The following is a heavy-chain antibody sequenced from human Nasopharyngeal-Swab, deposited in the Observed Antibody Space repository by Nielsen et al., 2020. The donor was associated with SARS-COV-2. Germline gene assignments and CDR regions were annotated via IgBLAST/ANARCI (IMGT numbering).Heavy chain of an antibody. CDR1: GFTVSSNY. CDR2: IYSGGST. D-gene: IGHD3-9*01. J-gene: IGHJ6*02. CDR3: ARVAAGGFDWYSRYYGMDV. V-gene: IGHV3-53*01. Sequence: GGSLRLSCAASGFTVSSNYMSWVRQAPGKGLEWVSVIYSGGSTYYADSVKGRFTISRDNSKNTLYLQMNSLRAEDMAVYYCARVAAGGFDWYSRYYGMDVWGQGTTVTVSS.